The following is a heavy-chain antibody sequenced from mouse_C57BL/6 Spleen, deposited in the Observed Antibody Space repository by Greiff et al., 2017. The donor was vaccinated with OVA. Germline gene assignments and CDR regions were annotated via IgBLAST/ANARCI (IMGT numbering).Heavy chain of an antibody. D-gene: IGHD2-5*01. CDR2: IWRGGST. CDR3: ATYYSNYHYYAMDY. Sequence: VQVVESGPGLVQPSQSLSITCTVSGFSLTSYGVHWVRQSPGKGLEWLGVIWRGGSTDYNAAFMSRLSITKDNSKSQVFFKMNSLQADDTAIYYCATYYSNYHYYAMDYWGQGTSVTVSS. V-gene: IGHV2-5*01. CDR1: GFSLTSYG. J-gene: IGHJ4*01.